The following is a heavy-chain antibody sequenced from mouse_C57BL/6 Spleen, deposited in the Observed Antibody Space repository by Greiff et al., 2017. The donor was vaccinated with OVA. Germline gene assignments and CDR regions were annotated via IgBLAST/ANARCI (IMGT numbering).Heavy chain of an antibody. CDR1: GFTFSDYG. Sequence: VQLKESGGGLVQPGGSLKLSCAASGFTFSDYGMAWVRQAPRKGPEWVAFISNLAYSIYYADTVTGRFTISRENAKNTLYLEMSSLRSEDTAMYYCARHLADDYDGFAYWGQGTLVTVSA. V-gene: IGHV5-15*01. CDR2: ISNLAYSI. D-gene: IGHD2-4*01. J-gene: IGHJ3*01. CDR3: ARHLADDYDGFAY.